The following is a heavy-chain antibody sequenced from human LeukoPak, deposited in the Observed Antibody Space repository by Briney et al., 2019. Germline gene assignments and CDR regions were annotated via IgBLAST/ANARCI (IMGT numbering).Heavy chain of an antibody. D-gene: IGHD4-17*01. CDR1: GYTFSSHG. CDR2: IWYDGSKK. Sequence: GGSLRLSCAASGYTFSSHGMHWVRQAPGKGLEWVALIWYDGSKKYYADSVKGRFTISRDNSKNTVYLQMNSLRAEDTAVYYCAMWYGDYGAFDIWGQWTMVTVSS. V-gene: IGHV3-33*03. J-gene: IGHJ3*02. CDR3: AMWYGDYGAFDI.